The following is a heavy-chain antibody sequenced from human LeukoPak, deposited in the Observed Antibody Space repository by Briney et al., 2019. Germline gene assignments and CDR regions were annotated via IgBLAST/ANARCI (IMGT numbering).Heavy chain of an antibody. Sequence: GGPLRLSCEASGFSFSNYFMSWIRQAPGKGLEWVSYITNSGRSTNYADAVKGRFTISRDNAKKSVYLEMTDLRAEDTAVYYCAREASGNYHVFDSWGQGTLVTVSS. CDR1: GFSFSNYF. CDR3: AREASGNYHVFDS. V-gene: IGHV3-11*04. D-gene: IGHD1-26*01. J-gene: IGHJ4*02. CDR2: ITNSGRST.